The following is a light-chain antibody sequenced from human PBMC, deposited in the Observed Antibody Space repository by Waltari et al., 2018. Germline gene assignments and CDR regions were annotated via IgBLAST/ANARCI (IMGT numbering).Light chain of an antibody. CDR1: TNDLGSYNY. V-gene: IGLV2-11*01. CDR3: CSYAGSYTGV. CDR2: DVT. J-gene: IGLJ3*02. Sequence: SALTQPRSVSGSPGQSVTISCTGTTNDLGSYNYVSWYQQHPGKAPKLIILDVTKRPSGVPDSLSGSKSGNTASLTISGLRAEDEAEYYCCSYAGSYTGVFGGGTKLTVV.